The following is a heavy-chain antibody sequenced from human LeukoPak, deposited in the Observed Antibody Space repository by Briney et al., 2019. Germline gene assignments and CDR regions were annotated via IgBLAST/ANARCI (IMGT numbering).Heavy chain of an antibody. V-gene: IGHV3-30*18. CDR1: GFTFSSHG. CDR2: IAYDGSKK. J-gene: IGHJ4*02. D-gene: IGHD3-3*01. CDR3: AKDSPIFGVVGGFDY. Sequence: GGSLRLSCAASGFTFSSHGMHWVRQAPGKGLEWVAVIAYDGSKKLYADSVKGRFTITRDNSKNTLYLQMDSLRAEDTAVYYCAKDSPIFGVVGGFDYWGQVTLVTVSS.